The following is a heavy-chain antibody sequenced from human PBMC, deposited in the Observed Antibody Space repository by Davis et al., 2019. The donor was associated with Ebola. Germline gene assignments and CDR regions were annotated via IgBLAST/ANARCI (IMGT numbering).Heavy chain of an antibody. CDR2: ISAYNGNT. J-gene: IGHJ4*02. CDR1: GYTFTSYG. D-gene: IGHD3-16*01. CDR3: ARDQSVMITFGGVTEIDY. V-gene: IGHV1-18*01. Sequence: ASVKVSCKASGYTFTSYGISWVRQAPGQGLEWMGWISAYNGNTNYAQKLQGRVTMTTDTSTSTAYMELRSLRSDDTAVYYCARDQSVMITFGGVTEIDYWGQGTLVTVSS.